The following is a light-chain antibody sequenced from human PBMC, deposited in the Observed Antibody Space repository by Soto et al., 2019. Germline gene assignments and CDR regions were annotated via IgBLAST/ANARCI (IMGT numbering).Light chain of an antibody. CDR3: CSYADSSPVI. Sequence: QSALTQPASLSGSPGQSITISCTGTSSDVGSYNLVSWHQQHPGKAPKLMIYEVSKRPSGVSNRFSGSKSGNTASLTISGLQAEDEADYYCCSYADSSPVIFGGWTKLAVL. J-gene: IGLJ2*01. CDR2: EVS. V-gene: IGLV2-23*02. CDR1: SSDVGSYNL.